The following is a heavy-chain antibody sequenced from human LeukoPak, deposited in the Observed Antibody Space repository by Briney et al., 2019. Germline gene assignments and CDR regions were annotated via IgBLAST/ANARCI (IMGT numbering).Heavy chain of an antibody. CDR2: IYYSGST. Sequence: SETLSLTCTVSGGSISSYYWSWIRQPPGKGLEWIGHIYYSGSTNYNPSLKSRVTISVDTSKNQFSLKLSSVTAADTAVYYCARAPLGSYCSGGSCYFGVAFDIWGQGTMVTVSS. CDR1: GGSISSYY. V-gene: IGHV4-59*01. J-gene: IGHJ3*02. CDR3: ARAPLGSYCSGGSCYFGVAFDI. D-gene: IGHD2-15*01.